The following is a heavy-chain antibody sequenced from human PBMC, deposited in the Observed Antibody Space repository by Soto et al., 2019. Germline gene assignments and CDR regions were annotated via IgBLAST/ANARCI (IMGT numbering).Heavy chain of an antibody. CDR2: IYHTGNT. Sequence: QVQLQESGPGLVKPSQTLSLSCTVSGGSVTNPAFYWSWIRQHPGRGLEWIGFIYHTGNTYYNPSLTSRFAISVDTSQNHFSLTLTSVTAADTAVYYCASVGIRSSDAFDIWGHGTMVTVSA. V-gene: IGHV4-31*03. CDR1: GGSVTNPAFY. D-gene: IGHD6-6*01. CDR3: ASVGIRSSDAFDI. J-gene: IGHJ3*02.